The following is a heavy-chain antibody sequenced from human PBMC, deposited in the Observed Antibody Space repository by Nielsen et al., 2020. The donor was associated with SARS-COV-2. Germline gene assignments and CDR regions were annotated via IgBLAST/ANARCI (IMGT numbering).Heavy chain of an antibody. CDR2: IWYDGSNK. CDR1: AFTFSSSG. Sequence: GGSLRPSCPAYAFTFSSSGMQWVRQVPGKGLEWVAVIWYDGSNKYYADSVKGGFTISRDNSKTTLYLQMNSLRAEDTAVYYCARDWAVPADGMDVWGQGTTVTVSS. V-gene: IGHV3-33*01. J-gene: IGHJ6*02. D-gene: IGHD2-2*01. CDR3: ARDWAVPADGMDV.